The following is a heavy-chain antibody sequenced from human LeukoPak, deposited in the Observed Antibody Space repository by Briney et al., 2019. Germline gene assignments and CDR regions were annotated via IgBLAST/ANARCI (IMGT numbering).Heavy chain of an antibody. CDR1: GGTFSSYA. CDR2: IIPIFGTA. CDR3: ARSQDELAGVRGSGRTSFDP. V-gene: IGHV1-69*05. D-gene: IGHD3-10*01. Sequence: GSSVKVSCKASGGTFSSYAISWVRQAPGQGLEWMGGIIPIFGTANYAQKFQGRVTITTDESTSTAYMELSSLRSEDTAVYYCARSQDELAGVRGSGRTSFDPWGQGTLVTVSS. J-gene: IGHJ5*02.